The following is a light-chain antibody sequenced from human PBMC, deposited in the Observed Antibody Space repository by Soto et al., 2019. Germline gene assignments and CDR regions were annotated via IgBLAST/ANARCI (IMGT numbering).Light chain of an antibody. CDR2: GAS. CDR1: LTISSGY. CDR3: QQTYTTPRT. Sequence: EIVLTQSPGTLSLSPGERATLSCRASLTISSGYLAWYQQKPGQAPRLLIYGASSRPTGIPDRFSGSGSGTAFTLTITSLQPEDFATYYCQQTYTTPRTFGQGTKVAIK. V-gene: IGKV3-20*01. J-gene: IGKJ1*01.